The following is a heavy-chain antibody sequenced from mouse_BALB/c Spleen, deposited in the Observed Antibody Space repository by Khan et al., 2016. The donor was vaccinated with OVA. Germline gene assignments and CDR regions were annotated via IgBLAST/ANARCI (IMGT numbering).Heavy chain of an antibody. CDR1: GYTFPTFW. Sequence: VQLQQSGTVLARPGASVKMSCKASGYTFPTFWMHWVKQRPGQGLEWIGAIYPGNSDTNYNQKFKGKVKLTAVTSTSTAYLELSSLTNEDAAVYYCTRGGYWLAYWGQGTLVTVSA. V-gene: IGHV1-5*01. CDR3: TRGGYWLAY. J-gene: IGHJ3*01. CDR2: IYPGNSDT. D-gene: IGHD3-1*01.